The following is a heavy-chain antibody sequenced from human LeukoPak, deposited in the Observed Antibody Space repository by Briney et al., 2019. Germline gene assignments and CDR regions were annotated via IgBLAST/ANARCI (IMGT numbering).Heavy chain of an antibody. CDR3: ARDDYYDSSGYYLPHDY. V-gene: IGHV1-2*02. Sequence: ASVKVSCKASGYTFSGYYMLWVRQAPGQGLGWMGWFNPNSGGTNYAQKFQGRVTRTRDTSISTAYMELSRLRSDDTAVYYCARDDYYDSSGYYLPHDYWGQGTLVTVSS. J-gene: IGHJ4*02. CDR2: FNPNSGGT. D-gene: IGHD3-22*01. CDR1: GYTFSGYY.